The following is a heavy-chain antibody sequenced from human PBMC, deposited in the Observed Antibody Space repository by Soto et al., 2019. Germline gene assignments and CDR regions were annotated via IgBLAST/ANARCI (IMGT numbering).Heavy chain of an antibody. Sequence: QVHLVQSGAEVTKPGASLRVSCATSGYTFRSYGISWVRQAPGQGLEWLGWISAYNGDTQYAQTVKGXGXIXTSXSTSTAYLDLRSLRSDETAIYYCARVKVVTGWYTGVRDFDSWGQGTLVTVSS. CDR2: ISAYNGDT. V-gene: IGHV1-18*01. CDR3: ARVKVVTGWYTGVRDFDS. CDR1: GYTFRSYG. D-gene: IGHD6-19*01. J-gene: IGHJ4*02.